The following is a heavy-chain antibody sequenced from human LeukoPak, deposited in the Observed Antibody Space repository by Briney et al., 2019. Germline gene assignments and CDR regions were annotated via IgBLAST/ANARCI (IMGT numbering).Heavy chain of an antibody. D-gene: IGHD4-17*01. CDR2: ISYDGRNK. V-gene: IGHV3-30*18. Sequence: GGSLRVSCAASGCLFSSNGMHWVRQSPGKGLEWVAVISYDGRNKDYADSVKGRFTISRDNSKNTLYLQMSSLRADDTAVYYCAKLWTVTTPGGYYVDVWGKGTTVTVSS. CDR3: AKLWTVTTPGGYYVDV. CDR1: GCLFSSNG. J-gene: IGHJ6*03.